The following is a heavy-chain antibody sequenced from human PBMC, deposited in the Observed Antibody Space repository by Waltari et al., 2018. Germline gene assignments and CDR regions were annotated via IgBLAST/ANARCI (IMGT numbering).Heavy chain of an antibody. J-gene: IGHJ3*02. CDR1: GGTFSSYA. D-gene: IGHD3-22*01. Sequence: QVQLVQSGAEVKKPGSSVKVSCKASGGTFSSYAISWVRQAPGQGLEWMGVISPIFGTADYSQKFQGRVTITADESTSTAYMELSSLRSEDTAVYYCARRTYDSSGYGAFDIWGQGTMVTVSS. CDR2: ISPIFGTA. CDR3: ARRTYDSSGYGAFDI. V-gene: IGHV1-69*01.